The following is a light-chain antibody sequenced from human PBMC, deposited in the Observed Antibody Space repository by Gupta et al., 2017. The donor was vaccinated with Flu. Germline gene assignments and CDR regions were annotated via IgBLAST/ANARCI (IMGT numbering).Light chain of an antibody. CDR3: QQYYSTPYS. CDR1: QSVLYSSNNKNY. Sequence: DIVMTQPPDSLAVSLGERATINCKSSQSVLYSSNNKNYLAWYQQKPGQPPKLLIYWASTRESRVPDRFSGSGSGTDFTLTISSLQAEDVAVYYCQQYYSTPYSFGQGTKLEIK. V-gene: IGKV4-1*01. CDR2: WAS. J-gene: IGKJ2*03.